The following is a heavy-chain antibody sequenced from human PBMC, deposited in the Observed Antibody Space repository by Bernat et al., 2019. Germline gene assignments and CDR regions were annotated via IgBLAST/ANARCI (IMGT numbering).Heavy chain of an antibody. CDR1: GFTFSSYW. CDR3: ARSDFSSSWTNYYYYGMDV. J-gene: IGHJ6*02. V-gene: IGHV3-74*01. Sequence: EVQLVESGGGLVQPGGSLRLSCAASGFTFSSYWMHWVRQAPGKGLVWVSRINSDGSSTSYAESVKGRFTSSRDNAKNTLYLQMNSLRAEDTAVYYCARSDFSSSWTNYYYYGMDVWGQGTTVTVSS. D-gene: IGHD6-13*01. CDR2: INSDGSST.